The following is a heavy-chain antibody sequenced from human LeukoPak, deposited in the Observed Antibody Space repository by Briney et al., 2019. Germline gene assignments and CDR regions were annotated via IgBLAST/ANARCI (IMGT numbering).Heavy chain of an antibody. Sequence: GGSLRLSCAASGIIFSVFGMQWVRQAPGKGLEWMAIIWYDGSNKYYADSVKGRFTISRDNSQNTMYLQMNSLRAEDSAVYYCAKATCSGASCFSNSRDAFDVWGQGTMVTVSS. D-gene: IGHD2-15*01. V-gene: IGHV3-33*06. CDR1: GIIFSVFG. CDR3: AKATCSGASCFSNSRDAFDV. CDR2: IWYDGSNK. J-gene: IGHJ3*01.